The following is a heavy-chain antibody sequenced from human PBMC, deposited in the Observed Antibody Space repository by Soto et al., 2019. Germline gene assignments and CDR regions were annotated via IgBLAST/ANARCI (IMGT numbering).Heavy chain of an antibody. CDR1: GFTFTSSA. Sequence: QMQLVQSGPEVKKPGTSVKVSCKASGFTFTSSAVQWVRQARGQRLEWIGWIVVGSGNTNYAQKFQERVTITRDMSTSTAYMELSSLRSEDTAVYYCAATFLPRRPNGPYYYYGMDVWGQGTTVTVSS. V-gene: IGHV1-58*01. D-gene: IGHD3-3*02. CDR3: AATFLPRRPNGPYYYYGMDV. CDR2: IVVGSGNT. J-gene: IGHJ6*02.